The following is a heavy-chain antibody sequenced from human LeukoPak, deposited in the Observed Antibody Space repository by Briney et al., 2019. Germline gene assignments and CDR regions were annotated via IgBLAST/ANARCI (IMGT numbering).Heavy chain of an antibody. J-gene: IGHJ4*02. CDR3: ARETTVVTSYYFDY. D-gene: IGHD4-23*01. CDR2: IYSGGST. Sequence: GGSVRLSCAASGFTVSSNYMSWVRQAPGKGLEWVSLIYSGGSTYYADSVKGRFTISRDNSKNTLYLQMNSLRAEDTAVYYCARETTVVTSYYFDYWGQGTLVTVSS. V-gene: IGHV3-53*05. CDR1: GFTVSSNY.